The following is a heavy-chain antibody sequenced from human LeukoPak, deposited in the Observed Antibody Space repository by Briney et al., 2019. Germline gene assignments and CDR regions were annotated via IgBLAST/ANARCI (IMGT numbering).Heavy chain of an antibody. CDR2: IYYSGST. Sequence: SETLSLTCTVSGGSISSYYWSWIQQPPGKGLEWIGYIYYSGSTNYNPSLKSRVTISVDTSKNQFSLKLSSVTAADTAVYYCARFLGYCSGGSCYSGGHDFDYWGQGTLVTVSS. D-gene: IGHD2-15*01. J-gene: IGHJ4*02. CDR3: ARFLGYCSGGSCYSGGHDFDY. V-gene: IGHV4-59*08. CDR1: GGSISSYY.